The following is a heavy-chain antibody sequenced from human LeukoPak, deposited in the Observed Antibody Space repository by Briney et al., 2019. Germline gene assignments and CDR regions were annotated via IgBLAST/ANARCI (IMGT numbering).Heavy chain of an antibody. CDR3: ARATQIRIAVAGDY. CDR1: GFTFSSYW. D-gene: IGHD6-19*01. J-gene: IGHJ4*02. Sequence: PGGSLRLSCGASGFTFSSYWMSWVRQAPGKGLEWVANIKQDGSEKNYVDSVKGRFTISRDNAKNSLYLQMNSLRVEDAAVYYCARATQIRIAVAGDYWGQGTLVTVSS. V-gene: IGHV3-7*03. CDR2: IKQDGSEK.